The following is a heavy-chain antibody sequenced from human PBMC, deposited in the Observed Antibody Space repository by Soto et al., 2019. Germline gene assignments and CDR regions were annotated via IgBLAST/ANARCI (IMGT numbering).Heavy chain of an antibody. V-gene: IGHV4-31*03. Sequence: QVQLQESGPGLMKPSQTLSLTCTVSGGSISGGGTGSYWTWIRQVPGKGLEWIGYIYYAGNTYYTPSRKSRPTISIDTSENQFSLKLTSVTAADTAVYFCASGHDAYKVRYWGQGTLVTVSS. J-gene: IGHJ4*02. D-gene: IGHD1-1*01. CDR1: GGSISGGGTGSY. CDR3: ASGHDAYKVRY. CDR2: IYYAGNT.